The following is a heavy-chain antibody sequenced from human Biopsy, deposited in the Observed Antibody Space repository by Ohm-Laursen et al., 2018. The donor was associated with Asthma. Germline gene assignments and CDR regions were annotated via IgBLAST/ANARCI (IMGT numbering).Heavy chain of an antibody. CDR1: GFTFSTYA. V-gene: IGHV3-30-3*01. CDR3: ARDMNRDGWYFDD. D-gene: IGHD5-24*01. J-gene: IGHJ4*02. CDR2: ISYDGSNK. Sequence: SLRLSCAASGFTFSTYAMHWVRQAPGKGLEWVAVISYDGSNKYYADSVKGRFTTSRDNSKNTLYLQMNSLRGDDTAVYYCARDMNRDGWYFDDWGQGTLVTVSS.